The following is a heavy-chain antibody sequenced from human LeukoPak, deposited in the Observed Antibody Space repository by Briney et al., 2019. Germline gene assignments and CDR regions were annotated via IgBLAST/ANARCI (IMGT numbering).Heavy chain of an antibody. D-gene: IGHD2-21*01. CDR3: ARDLVN. CDR1: GFNVNSNY. CDR2: TNIDGST. Sequence: GGSLRLSCAASGFNVNSNYMSWVRQTPGKGLEWVSVTNIDGSTYYADSVKGRFTISRDNSKNTLDPQMNSLRADDTAVYYCARDLVNWGQGTLVTVSS. V-gene: IGHV3-53*01. J-gene: IGHJ4*02.